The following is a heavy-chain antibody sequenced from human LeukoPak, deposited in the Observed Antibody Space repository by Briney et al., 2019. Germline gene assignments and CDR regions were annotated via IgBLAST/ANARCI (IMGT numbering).Heavy chain of an antibody. J-gene: IGHJ6*02. D-gene: IGHD6-19*01. Sequence: ASVKVSCKASGYTFTSYDINWVRQATGQGLEWMGWMNPNSGNTGYAQKFQGRVTMTRNTSISTAYMGLSSLRSVDTAVYYCAREFFVAGLIYYYYGMDVWGQGTTVTVSS. CDR3: AREFFVAGLIYYYYGMDV. V-gene: IGHV1-8*01. CDR2: MNPNSGNT. CDR1: GYTFTSYD.